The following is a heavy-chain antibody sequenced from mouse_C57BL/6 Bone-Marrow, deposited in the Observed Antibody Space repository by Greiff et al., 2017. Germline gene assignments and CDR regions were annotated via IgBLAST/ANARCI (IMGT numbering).Heavy chain of an antibody. D-gene: IGHD2-5*01. Sequence: LQESGPELVKPRASVKISCKASGYAFSSSWMNWVKQRPGKGLEWIGRIYPGDGDTNYNGKFKGKATLTADKSSSTAYMQLSSLTSEDSAVYFCARRYSNYEDYAMDYWGQGTSVTVSS. CDR3: ARRYSNYEDYAMDY. CDR1: GYAFSSSW. CDR2: IYPGDGDT. J-gene: IGHJ4*01. V-gene: IGHV1-82*01.